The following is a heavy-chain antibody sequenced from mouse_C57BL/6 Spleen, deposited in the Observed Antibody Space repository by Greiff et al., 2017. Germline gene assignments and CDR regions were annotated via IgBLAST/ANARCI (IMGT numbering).Heavy chain of an antibody. D-gene: IGHD4-1*01. J-gene: IGHJ2*01. V-gene: IGHV1-15*01. CDR1: GYTFTDYE. Sequence: LVESGAELVRPGASVTLSCKASGYTFTDYEMHWVKQTPVPGREWIGAIDPETGGTAYNQKFKGKAILTADKSSITAYMELRSLTSEDSAVYYCTLTGTDYWGQGTTLTVSS. CDR2: IDPETGGT. CDR3: TLTGTDY.